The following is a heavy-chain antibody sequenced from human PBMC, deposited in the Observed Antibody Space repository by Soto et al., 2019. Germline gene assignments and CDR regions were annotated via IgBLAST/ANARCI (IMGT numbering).Heavy chain of an antibody. V-gene: IGHV3-21*01. D-gene: IGHD3-22*01. J-gene: IGHJ4*02. Sequence: GGSLRLSCAASGFTFSSYSINWVRQAPGKGLEWVSSISSSSSYIYYADSVKGRFTISRDNANNSLYLQMNSLRAEDTAVYYCARERAPTTYYYDSSGDYYDVDYWGQGT. CDR1: GFTFSSYS. CDR2: ISSSSSYI. CDR3: ARERAPTTYYYDSSGDYYDVDY.